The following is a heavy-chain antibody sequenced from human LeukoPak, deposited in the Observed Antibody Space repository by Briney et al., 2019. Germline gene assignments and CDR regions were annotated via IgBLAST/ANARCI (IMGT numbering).Heavy chain of an antibody. V-gene: IGHV3-48*01. CDR3: AREVGAIPFDY. D-gene: IGHD1-26*01. CDR1: GFTFSSYS. J-gene: IGHJ4*02. Sequence: PGGSLRLSCAASGFTFSSYSMNWVRQAPGRGLEWVSYISSSSSTIYYADSVKGRFTISRDNAKNSLYLQMNSLRAEDTAVYYCAREVGAIPFDYWGQGTLVTVSS. CDR2: ISSSSSTI.